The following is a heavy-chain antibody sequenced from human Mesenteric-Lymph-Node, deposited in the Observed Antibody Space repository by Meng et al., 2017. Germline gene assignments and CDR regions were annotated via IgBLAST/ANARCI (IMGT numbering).Heavy chain of an antibody. CDR1: GFIFSIHG. J-gene: IGHJ3*02. D-gene: IGHD2-8*02. Sequence: GESLKISCAASGFIFSIHGMSWVRQAPGKGLEWVATISDTSSATHYTASVRGLFTISRDNSKNTLYLQMSSLRDEDTAIYYCAKLWWNGGRSFDIWGQGTMVTVSS. V-gene: IGHV3-23*01. CDR3: AKLWWNGGRSFDI. CDR2: ISDTSSAT.